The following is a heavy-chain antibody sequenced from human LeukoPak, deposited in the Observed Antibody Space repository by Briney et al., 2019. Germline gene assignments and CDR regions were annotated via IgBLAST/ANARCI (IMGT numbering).Heavy chain of an antibody. CDR2: ISGSGDYT. V-gene: IGHV3-23*01. CDR3: AKGPPSGWFYFDY. CDR1: GFTFSSYA. D-gene: IGHD6-19*01. J-gene: IGHJ4*02. Sequence: GGSLRLSCAASGFTFSSYAMNWVRQAPGKGLEWVSSISGSGDYTFYADSVKGRFTISRDNSKNTLYLQMNSLRAEDTAVYYCAKGPPSGWFYFDYWGQGTLVTVSS.